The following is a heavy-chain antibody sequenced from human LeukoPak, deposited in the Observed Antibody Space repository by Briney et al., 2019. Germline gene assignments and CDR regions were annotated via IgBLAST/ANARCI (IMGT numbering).Heavy chain of an antibody. Sequence: ASVKVSCKASGGTFSSYAISWVRQAPGQGLEWMGGIIPIFGTANYAQKFQGRVTITADESTSTAYMELSSLRSEDTAVYYCARDRGYYDSSGYYLRPEAFDIWGQGTMVTVSS. CDR1: GGTFSSYA. D-gene: IGHD3-22*01. CDR3: ARDRGYYDSSGYYLRPEAFDI. CDR2: IIPIFGTA. V-gene: IGHV1-69*13. J-gene: IGHJ3*02.